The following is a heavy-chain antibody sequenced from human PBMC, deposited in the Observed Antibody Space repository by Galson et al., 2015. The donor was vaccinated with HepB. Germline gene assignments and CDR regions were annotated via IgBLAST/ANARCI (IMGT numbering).Heavy chain of an antibody. CDR3: ARGWLRSPFDN. Sequence: SLRLSCASSGFNFSTYWMHWVRQVPGKGLVWVSRINTDGSSIMYADSVKGRFTISRDNAKNALYLQMNSLRVEDTAIYYCARGWLRSPFDNWGQGTLVTVPS. D-gene: IGHD5-12*01. J-gene: IGHJ4*02. V-gene: IGHV3-74*03. CDR1: GFNFSTYW. CDR2: INTDGSSI.